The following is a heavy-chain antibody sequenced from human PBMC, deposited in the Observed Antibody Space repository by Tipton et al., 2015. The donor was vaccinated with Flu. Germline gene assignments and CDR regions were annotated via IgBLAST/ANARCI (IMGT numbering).Heavy chain of an antibody. CDR3: ARDLERDTTMLYDY. D-gene: IGHD5-18*01. J-gene: IGHJ4*02. CDR2: FDPSGRRT. CDR1: GYTFTSYY. V-gene: IGHV1-46*01. Sequence: QVQLVQSGAEVKKPGASVKLSCKASGYTFTSYYMHWVRQAPGQGLEWMGMFDPSGRRTTYAQNFQGRVTMTRDPSTSTVHMELSSLRSEDTAVYYCARDLERDTTMLYDYWGQGTLVTVSS.